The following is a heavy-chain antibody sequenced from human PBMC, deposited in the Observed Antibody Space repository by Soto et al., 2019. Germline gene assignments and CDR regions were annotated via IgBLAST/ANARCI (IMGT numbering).Heavy chain of an antibody. CDR3: TKSSGGSSSVGMDY. D-gene: IGHD6-6*01. V-gene: IGHV3-30*04. CDR2: ITRDGYNK. Sequence: GGSLRLSCAVSGFIFKNYALNWVRQAPGKGLEWVASITRDGYNKYYADSVKGRFTISRDNSKNTLSLQMTALRVEDSSVYYCTKSSGGSSSVGMDYWGPGTLVTVTS. J-gene: IGHJ4*02. CDR1: GFIFKNYA.